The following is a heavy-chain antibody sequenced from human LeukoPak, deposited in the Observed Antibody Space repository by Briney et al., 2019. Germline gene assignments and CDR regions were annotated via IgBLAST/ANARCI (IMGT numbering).Heavy chain of an antibody. CDR2: LSGSGSTT. J-gene: IGHJ4*02. V-gene: IGHV3-23*01. Sequence: PGGSLRLSCAASGFAFSSYAMSWVRQAPGKGLEWVSGLSGSGSTTYDADSVKGRFTISRDNSKKTLYLQVNSLRAEDTAMYCCAREGRYSSTWYRGWYFDYWGQGTLVTVSS. D-gene: IGHD6-13*01. CDR3: AREGRYSSTWYRGWYFDY. CDR1: GFAFSSYA.